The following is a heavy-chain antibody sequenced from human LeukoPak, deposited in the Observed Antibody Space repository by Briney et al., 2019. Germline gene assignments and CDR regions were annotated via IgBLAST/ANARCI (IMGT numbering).Heavy chain of an antibody. CDR3: AGGAPYYYYMDV. CDR1: GFTFSSYS. V-gene: IGHV3-48*01. J-gene: IGHJ6*03. Sequence: GGSLRLSCAASGFTFSSYSMNWLRQAPGKGLEWVSYISSSSSTIYYADSVKGRFTISRDNAKNSLYLQTNSLRAEDTAVYYCAGGAPYYYYMDVWGKGTTVTVSS. CDR2: ISSSSSTI.